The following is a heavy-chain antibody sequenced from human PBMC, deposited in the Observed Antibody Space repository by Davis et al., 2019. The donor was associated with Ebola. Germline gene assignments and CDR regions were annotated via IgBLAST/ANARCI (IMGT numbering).Heavy chain of an antibody. CDR1: GFTFSSYA. CDR2: ISGSGGST. J-gene: IGHJ6*02. CDR3: ARGTGLYYYYGMDV. Sequence: GESLKIPCAASGFTFSSYAISWLRQAPGKGLEWVSAISGSGGSTYYADSVKVRFTISRDNSKNTLYLQMNSLRAEDTAVYYCARGTGLYYYYGMDVWGQGTTVTVSS. V-gene: IGHV3-23*01. D-gene: IGHD3/OR15-3a*01.